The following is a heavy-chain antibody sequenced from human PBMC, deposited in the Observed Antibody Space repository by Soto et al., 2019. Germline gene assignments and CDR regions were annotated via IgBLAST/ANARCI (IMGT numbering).Heavy chain of an antibody. CDR1: GYSFTSYW. CDR2: IYPGDSDT. D-gene: IGHD3-3*01. J-gene: IGHJ6*03. CDR3: ARSWVYDFWSGYSGETYYYYMDV. Sequence: PGESLKISCKGSGYSFTSYWIGWVRQMPGKGLEWMGIIYPGDSDTRYSPSFQGQVTISADKSISTAYLQCSSLKASVTAMYYCARSWVYDFWSGYSGETYYYYMDVWGKETTVTVAS. V-gene: IGHV5-51*01.